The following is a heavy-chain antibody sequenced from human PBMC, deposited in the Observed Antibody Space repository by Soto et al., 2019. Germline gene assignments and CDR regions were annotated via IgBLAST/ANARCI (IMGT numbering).Heavy chain of an antibody. J-gene: IGHJ4*02. Sequence: PGESLKISCTASGFTFDAYTMSWFRQAPGKGLEWVGFIRSQVYGSTTEYAASVKGRFTISRDDSNSIAYLQMNSLETDDTAVYYCARRMTRAVRPPDYWGQGTLVTVSS. V-gene: IGHV3-49*03. CDR2: IRSQVYGSTT. CDR1: GFTFDAYT. CDR3: ARRMTRAVRPPDY. D-gene: IGHD6-6*01.